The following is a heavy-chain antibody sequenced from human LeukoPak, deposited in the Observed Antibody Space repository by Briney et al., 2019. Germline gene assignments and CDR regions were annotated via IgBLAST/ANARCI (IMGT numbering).Heavy chain of an antibody. D-gene: IGHD6-13*01. CDR2: IYPGDSGT. Sequence: GESLKISCKGSGYSFTSYWIGWVRQMPGKGLEWMGIIYPGDSGTRYSPSFQGQVTISADKSISTAYLQWSSLKASDTAMYYCARGLAAAGRVYAFDIWGQGTMVTVSS. J-gene: IGHJ3*02. V-gene: IGHV5-51*01. CDR1: GYSFTSYW. CDR3: ARGLAAAGRVYAFDI.